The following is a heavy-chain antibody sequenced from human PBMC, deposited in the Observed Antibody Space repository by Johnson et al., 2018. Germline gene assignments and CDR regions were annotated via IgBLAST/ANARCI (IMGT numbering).Heavy chain of an antibody. CDR2: ISYDGSNK. CDR3: ERYDYGYGIDV. Sequence: QVQLVESGGGVVQPGRSLRLSCAASGFTFSSYGMHWVRQAPGKGLEWVAVISYDGSNKYYADSVKGRFTISRDNSKNTLYRQMNSLRAEDTAGYYCERYDYGYGIDVWGQGTTVTVSS. J-gene: IGHJ6*02. V-gene: IGHV3-30*03. D-gene: IGHD4-17*01. CDR1: GFTFSSYG.